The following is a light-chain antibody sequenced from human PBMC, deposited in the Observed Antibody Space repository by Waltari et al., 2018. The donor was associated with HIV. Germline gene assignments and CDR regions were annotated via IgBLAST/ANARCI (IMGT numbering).Light chain of an antibody. Sequence: VMTQSPDSLAVSLGERATINCKSSQSVLYSSNNKNYLAWYQQKPGQPPKLLVYWASTRESGVPCRFSGSGFGTDFSLTISSLQAEDVAGYYCQQYYSSPLTFGGGTKVEIK. CDR2: WAS. V-gene: IGKV4-1*01. CDR3: QQYYSSPLT. J-gene: IGKJ4*01. CDR1: QSVLYSSNNKNY.